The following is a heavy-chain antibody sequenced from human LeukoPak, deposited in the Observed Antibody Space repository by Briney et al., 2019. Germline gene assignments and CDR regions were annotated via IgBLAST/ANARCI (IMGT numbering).Heavy chain of an antibody. CDR2: ISGSGGST. J-gene: IGHJ5*02. D-gene: IGHD2-15*01. V-gene: IGHV3-23*01. CDR1: GFTFSNYA. Sequence: GGSLRLSCAASGFTFSNYAMTWVRQAPGKGPQWVSAISGSGGSTYYADSVKGRFTISRDNLKNTLYLQVNSLRVEDTAVYYCAKEARPGYCSGGSCSWFDPWGQGALVTVSS. CDR3: AKEARPGYCSGGSCSWFDP.